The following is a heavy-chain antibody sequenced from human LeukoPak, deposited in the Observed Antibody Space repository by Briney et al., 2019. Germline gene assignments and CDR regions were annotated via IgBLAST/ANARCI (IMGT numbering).Heavy chain of an antibody. CDR3: AKSPSTVTNV. CDR1: GFTFDDYA. J-gene: IGHJ4*02. D-gene: IGHD4-11*01. V-gene: IGHV3-9*01. CDR2: ISWNSGSI. Sequence: GGSLRLSCAASGFTFDDYAMHWVRHAPGKGLEWVSGISWNSGSIGYADSVKGRFTISRDNSKNTLYLQMNSLRAEDTAVYYCAKSPSTVTNVWGQGTLVTVSS.